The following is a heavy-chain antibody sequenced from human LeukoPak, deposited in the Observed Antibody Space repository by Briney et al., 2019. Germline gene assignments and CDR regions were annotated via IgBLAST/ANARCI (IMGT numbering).Heavy chain of an antibody. CDR1: GFTFENAW. D-gene: IGHD6-13*01. CDR3: ISSSFTTWDSDSLDP. V-gene: IGHV3-15*05. Sequence: PGGSLRLSCEASGFTFENAWMNWVRQSPGKGLEWVGRIKSQTDGGTIDYGAFVQGRFTISRDGSKSSVYLEMYSLRTEDTAVYYCISSSFTTWDSDSLDPWGQGTLVTVSS. J-gene: IGHJ5*02. CDR2: IKSQTDGGTI.